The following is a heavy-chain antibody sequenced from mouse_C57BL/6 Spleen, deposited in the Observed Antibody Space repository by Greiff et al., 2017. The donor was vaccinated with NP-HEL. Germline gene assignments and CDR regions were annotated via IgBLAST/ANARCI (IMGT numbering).Heavy chain of an antibody. CDR1: GFTFSSYA. J-gene: IGHJ2*01. Sequence: EVMLVESGGGLVKPGGSLKLSCAASGFTFSSYAMSWVRQTPEKRLEWVATISDGGSYTYYPDNVKGRFTISRDNAKNNLYLQMSHLKSEDTAMYYCAREGVITTVVDSYYFDYWGQGTTLTVSS. CDR2: ISDGGSYT. CDR3: AREGVITTVVDSYYFDY. V-gene: IGHV5-4*01. D-gene: IGHD1-1*01.